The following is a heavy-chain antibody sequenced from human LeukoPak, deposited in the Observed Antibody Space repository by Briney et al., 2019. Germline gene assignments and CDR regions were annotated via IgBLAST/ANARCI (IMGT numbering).Heavy chain of an antibody. CDR3: ARARGIYEGYFDL. J-gene: IGHJ2*01. CDR2: IIPMFGTA. V-gene: IGHV1-69*05. Sequence: SVKVSCKASGGTFSIYAISWVRQAPGQGLEWMGGIIPMFGTANYAQKVQGRVTITTDESTSTTYMELSSLKSEDTAVYYCARARGIYEGYFDLWGRGTLVTVSS. D-gene: IGHD5/OR15-5a*01. CDR1: GGTFSIYA.